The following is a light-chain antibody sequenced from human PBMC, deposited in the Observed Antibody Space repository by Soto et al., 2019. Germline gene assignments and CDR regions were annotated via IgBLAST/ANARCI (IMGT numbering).Light chain of an antibody. CDR2: DTS. CDR3: QQYGSSPT. V-gene: IGKV3D-20*01. Sequence: EIVLTQSPATLSLSPGERATLSCRASQSVNNYLAWYQQKPGLAPRLVIYDTSRRAPGIPDRLTGSGSGTDFTLTISRLEPEDSAIYYCQQYGSSPTFGQGTRLEIK. CDR1: QSVNNY. J-gene: IGKJ5*01.